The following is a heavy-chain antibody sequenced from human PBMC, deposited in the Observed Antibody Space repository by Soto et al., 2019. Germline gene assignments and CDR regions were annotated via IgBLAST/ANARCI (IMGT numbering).Heavy chain of an antibody. D-gene: IGHD1-26*01. J-gene: IGHJ3*02. V-gene: IGHV1-24*01. CDR2: FDPDDGET. CDR1: GNTLSEFS. Sequence: GASVKVSCKVSGNTLSEFSMHWVRQAPGKGLEWMGGFDPDDGETLYAPKFQDRLSMTEDTSTDTAYMELSSLGSEDTAVYYCTTGSNHFLMEDAFDIWG. CDR3: TTGSNHFLMEDAFDI.